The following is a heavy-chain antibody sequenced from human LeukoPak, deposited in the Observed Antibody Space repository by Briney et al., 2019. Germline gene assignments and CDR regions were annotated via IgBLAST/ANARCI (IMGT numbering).Heavy chain of an antibody. CDR1: GFTFSSYG. CDR2: ISYDGSNK. Sequence: GRSLRLSCAASGFTFSSYGMHWVRQAPGKGLEWVAVISYDGSNKYYADSVKGRFTISRDNSKNTLYLQMNSLGADDTAVYYCATGYSGYRRSYYYGMDVWGQGTTVTVSS. D-gene: IGHD5-12*01. CDR3: ATGYSGYRRSYYYGMDV. V-gene: IGHV3-30*03. J-gene: IGHJ6*02.